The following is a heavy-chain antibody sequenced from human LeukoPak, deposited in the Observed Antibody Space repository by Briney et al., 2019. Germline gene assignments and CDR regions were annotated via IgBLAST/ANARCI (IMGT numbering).Heavy chain of an antibody. CDR1: GFSFSGYA. D-gene: IGHD4-11*01. CDR2: ISGSGATK. V-gene: IGHV3-23*01. Sequence: PGGSLRLSCAASGFSFSGYAMSWVGQAPGKGLEWVSTISGSGATKYYADSVKGRFIISRDNSKNTLYLQMNSLRAEDTAVYYCAKSLRGYSASRFDCWGQGTLVTVSS. CDR3: AKSLRGYSASRFDC. J-gene: IGHJ4*02.